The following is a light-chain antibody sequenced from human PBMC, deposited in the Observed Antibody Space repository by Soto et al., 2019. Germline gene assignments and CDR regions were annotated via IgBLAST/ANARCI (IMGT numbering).Light chain of an antibody. Sequence: TVWIHSPTTMSXXPGEXATVXXRXSQSVSSYLAWYQQKPFQPPMLLIYDASNRATRIPSIFSCGRSGADFNLTISSIGPKDFAVCYCQQRSNLHLITFGQLTRPAIK. CDR2: DAS. CDR1: QSVSSY. CDR3: QQRSNLHLIT. J-gene: IGKJ5*01. V-gene: IGKV3-11*01.